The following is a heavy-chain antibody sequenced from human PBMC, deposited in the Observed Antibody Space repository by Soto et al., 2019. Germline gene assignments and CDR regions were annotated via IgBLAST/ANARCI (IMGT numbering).Heavy chain of an antibody. CDR3: VRSKGGYSYGTPFDY. V-gene: IGHV3-9*01. D-gene: IGHD5-18*01. CDR2: ISWNSGNI. Sequence: EVQLEESGGALVQPGRSLRLSCAASGFTFDDYAMYWVRQVLGKGLEWVSSISWNSGNIGYADSVKGRFTTPRDNAENSLYLQMNSLRPEDTALYYCVRSKGGYSYGTPFDYWGQGTLVTVSS. J-gene: IGHJ4*02. CDR1: GFTFDDYA.